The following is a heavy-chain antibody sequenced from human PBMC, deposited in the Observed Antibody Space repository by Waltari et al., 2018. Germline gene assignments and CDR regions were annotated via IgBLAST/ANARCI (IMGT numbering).Heavy chain of an antibody. CDR1: GGTFSSYA. CDR2: IIPIFGTA. V-gene: IGHV1-69*12. D-gene: IGHD2-15*01. J-gene: IGHJ4*02. CDR3: ARANDPGYCSGGSCFDY. Sequence: QVQLVQSGAEVKKPGSSVKVSCKAAGGTFSSYALSWVRQAPGQGLEWMGGIIPIFGTANYAQKFQGRVTITADESTSTAYMELSSLRSEDTAVYYCARANDPGYCSGGSCFDYWGQGTLVTVSS.